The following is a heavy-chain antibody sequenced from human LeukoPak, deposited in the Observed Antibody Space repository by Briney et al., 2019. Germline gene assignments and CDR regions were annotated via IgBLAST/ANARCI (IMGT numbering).Heavy chain of an antibody. CDR1: GGSFSGYY. D-gene: IGHD5-18*01. CDR3: AGDGYSYGSFYFDY. J-gene: IGHJ4*02. Sequence: PSETLSLTCAVYGGSFSGYYWSWLRQPPGKGREWIGEINHSGSTNYNPSLKSRVTISEDTSKNQFSLKLSSVTAADTAVYYCAGDGYSYGSFYFDYWGQGTLVTVSS. CDR2: INHSGST. V-gene: IGHV4-34*01.